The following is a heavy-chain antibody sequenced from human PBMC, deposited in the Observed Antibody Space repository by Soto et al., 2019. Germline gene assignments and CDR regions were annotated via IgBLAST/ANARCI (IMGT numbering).Heavy chain of an antibody. V-gene: IGHV3-72*01. D-gene: IGHD2-15*01. CDR3: ARDVVRVGLDY. J-gene: IGHJ4*02. CDR1: GFTFSDHY. CDR2: TRNKANSYTT. Sequence: GGSPRLSCAASGFTFSDHYMDWVRQAPGKGLEWVGLTRNKANSYTTEYAASVKGRFTISRDDSKNSLYLQMNSLKTEDTAVYYCARDVVRVGLDYWGQGTLVTVSS.